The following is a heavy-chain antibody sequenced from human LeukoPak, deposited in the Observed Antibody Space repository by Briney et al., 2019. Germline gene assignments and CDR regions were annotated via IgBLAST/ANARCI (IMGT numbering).Heavy chain of an antibody. CDR2: VSGSGDST. CDR3: AKSYNYGSGSYYNHFDS. CDR1: GFTFSDYY. J-gene: IGHJ4*02. V-gene: IGHV3-23*01. Sequence: PGRSLRLSCAASGFTFSDYYMSWIRQAPGKGLEWVSTVSGSGDSTYYADSVKGRFTLSRDNSKNTLSLQMNSLRAEDTALYYCAKSYNYGSGSYYNHFDSWGQGTLVTVSS. D-gene: IGHD3-10*01.